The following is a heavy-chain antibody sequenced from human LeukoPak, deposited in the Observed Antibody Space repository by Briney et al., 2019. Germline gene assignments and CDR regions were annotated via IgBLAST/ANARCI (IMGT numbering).Heavy chain of an antibody. Sequence: GGSLRLSCAISGFTFSDYGMNWVRQAPGKGLEWISYIGSSSSTIYYADSVKGRFTISRDSAKNSLSLQMNSLRGEDTAVYYCAKNGVVVGVSDYWGQGTLVTVSS. D-gene: IGHD2-15*01. V-gene: IGHV3-48*01. CDR2: IGSSSSTI. CDR1: GFTFSDYG. J-gene: IGHJ4*02. CDR3: AKNGVVVGVSDY.